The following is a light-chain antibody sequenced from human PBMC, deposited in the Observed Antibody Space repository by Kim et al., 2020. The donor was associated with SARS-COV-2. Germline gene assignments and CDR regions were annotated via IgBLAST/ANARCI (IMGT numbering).Light chain of an antibody. CDR2: KAS. Sequence: ASVGSRVTITCRASRDISTWVAWYQQKPGKAPKLLIYKASNLKSGVPSRFSGSGSGTEFTLTTSSLQADDVATYYCQQYKSYPWTFDQGTKVDIK. CDR1: RDISTW. J-gene: IGKJ1*01. CDR3: QQYKSYPWT. V-gene: IGKV1-5*03.